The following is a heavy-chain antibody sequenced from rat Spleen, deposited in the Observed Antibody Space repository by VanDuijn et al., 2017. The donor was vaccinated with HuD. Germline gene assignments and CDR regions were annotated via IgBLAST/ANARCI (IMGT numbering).Heavy chain of an antibody. D-gene: IGHD1-6*01. CDR3: ATEMYTTDYYSEGFAY. V-gene: IGHV5-29*01. J-gene: IGHJ3*01. Sequence: EVQLVESDGGLVQPGRSLKLSCAASGFTFSDYYMAWVRQAPTKGLEWVATISYDGSSTYYRDSVKGRFTISRDNAKSTLYLQMDSLRSEDTATNYCATEMYTTDYYSEGFAYWGQGTLVTVAS. CDR1: GFTFSDYY. CDR2: ISYDGSST.